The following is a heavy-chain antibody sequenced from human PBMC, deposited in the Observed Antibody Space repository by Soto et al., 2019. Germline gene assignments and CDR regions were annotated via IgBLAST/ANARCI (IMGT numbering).Heavy chain of an antibody. J-gene: IGHJ6*02. V-gene: IGHV3-30*18. CDR3: AKDGKEGPSSSRYYYYYYGMDV. CDR1: GFTFSSYG. D-gene: IGHD6-6*01. CDR2: ISYDGSNK. Sequence: GGSLRLSCAASGFTFSSYGMHWVRQAPGKGLEWGAVISYDGSNKYYADSVKGRFTISRDNSKNTLYLQMNSLRAEDTAVYYCAKDGKEGPSSSRYYYYYYGMDVWGQGTTVTVSS.